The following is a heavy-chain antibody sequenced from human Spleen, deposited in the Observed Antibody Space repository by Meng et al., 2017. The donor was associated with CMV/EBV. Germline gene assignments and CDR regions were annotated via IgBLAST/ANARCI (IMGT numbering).Heavy chain of an antibody. CDR2: ISAYNGDT. V-gene: IGHV1-18*04. Sequence: ASVKVSCKASGYIFTSYYIHWVRQAPGQGLEWMGWISAYNGDTNYTQRLQGRVTMTTDTSTSTAYMELRSLRSVTAADTAVYYCAREPLGLELAFDIWGQGTMVTVSS. CDR3: AREPLGLELAFDI. J-gene: IGHJ3*02. D-gene: IGHD1-26*01. CDR1: GYIFTSYY.